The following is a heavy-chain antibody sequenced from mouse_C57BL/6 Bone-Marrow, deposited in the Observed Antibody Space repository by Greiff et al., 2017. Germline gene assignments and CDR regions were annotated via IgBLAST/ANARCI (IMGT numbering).Heavy chain of an antibody. CDR3: ARRKYYGSSALAY. V-gene: IGHV1-81*01. D-gene: IGHD1-1*01. CDR2: IYPRSGNT. Sequence: QVQLQQSGAELARPGASVKLSCTASGYTFTSYGISWVKQRPGQGLEWIGEIYPRSGNTYYNEKFKGKATLTADKSSSTSYMELRSLTSEDSAVXFCARRKYYGSSALAYWGQGTLVTVSA. CDR1: GYTFTSYG. J-gene: IGHJ3*01.